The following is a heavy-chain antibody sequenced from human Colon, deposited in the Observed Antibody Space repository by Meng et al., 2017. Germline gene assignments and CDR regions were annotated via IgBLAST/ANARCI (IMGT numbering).Heavy chain of an antibody. J-gene: IGHJ5*02. Sequence: QVRVQRWGAGRLRPSDAPSLSGAVYGGSFSGYYWSWIRQPPGKGLEWIGEINHSGSTNYNPSLKSRVTISVDTSKNQFSLKLSSVTAADTAVYYCARGRYSGYLPWGQGTLVTVSS. CDR2: INHSGST. V-gene: IGHV4-34*01. CDR3: ARGRYSGYLP. CDR1: GGSFSGYY. D-gene: IGHD5-12*01.